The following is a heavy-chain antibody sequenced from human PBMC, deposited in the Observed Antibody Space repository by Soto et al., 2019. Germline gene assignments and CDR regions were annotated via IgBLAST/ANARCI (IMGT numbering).Heavy chain of an antibody. J-gene: IGHJ4*02. CDR1: GGSIGSYY. D-gene: IGHD7-27*01. V-gene: IGHV4-59*01. CDR2: IYYSGST. CDR3: ARRWGTYFDF. Sequence: SETLSLTCSVSGGSIGSYYGSWIRQPPGKGLEWIGYIYYSGSTDYDPSLKSRVTISVDTSKNQFSLKLSSVTAADTAVYYCARRWGTYFDFWGQGTLVTVSS.